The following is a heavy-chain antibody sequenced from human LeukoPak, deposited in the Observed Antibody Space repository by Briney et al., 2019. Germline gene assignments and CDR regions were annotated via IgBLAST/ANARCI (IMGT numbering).Heavy chain of an antibody. J-gene: IGHJ6*02. CDR3: AKDNNFSYYYYGMDV. V-gene: IGHV3-30*04. CDR1: GFTFSSYA. D-gene: IGHD3-3*01. Sequence: GGSLRLSCAASGFTFSSYAMHWVRQAPGKGLEWVAVISYDGSNKYYADSVKGRFTISRDNSKNTLYLQMNSLRAEDTAVYYCAKDNNFSYYYYGMDVWGQGTTVTVSS. CDR2: ISYDGSNK.